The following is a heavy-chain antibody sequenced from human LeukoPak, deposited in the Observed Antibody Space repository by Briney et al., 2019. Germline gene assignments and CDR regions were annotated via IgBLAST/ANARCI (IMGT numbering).Heavy chain of an antibody. J-gene: IGHJ6*03. CDR2: TSGSGGST. CDR3: AKSATVPSYYYYYYMDV. CDR1: GFTFSSYA. D-gene: IGHD4-17*01. Sequence: GGSLRLSCAASGFTFSSYAMSWVRQAPGKGLEWVSATSGSGGSTYYADSVKGRFTISRDNSKNTLYLQMNSLRAEDTAVYYCAKSATVPSYYYYYYMDVWGKGTTVTVSS. V-gene: IGHV3-23*01.